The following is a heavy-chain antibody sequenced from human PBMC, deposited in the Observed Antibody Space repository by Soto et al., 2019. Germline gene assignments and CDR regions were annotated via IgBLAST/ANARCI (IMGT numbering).Heavy chain of an antibody. V-gene: IGHV5-51*01. Sequence: PGESLKISCKASGYTFTTYWIDWVRQMPGKGLEWMGIIYPGDSNTRYSPSFQGQVTFSVDKSVCTAYVQWGSLKASDTASYYCARHLRAAPPPNYYYYYYGLDVWGQGTTVSVS. CDR3: ARHLRAAPPPNYYYYYYGLDV. D-gene: IGHD2-8*01. J-gene: IGHJ6*02. CDR2: IYPGDSNT. CDR1: GYTFTTYW.